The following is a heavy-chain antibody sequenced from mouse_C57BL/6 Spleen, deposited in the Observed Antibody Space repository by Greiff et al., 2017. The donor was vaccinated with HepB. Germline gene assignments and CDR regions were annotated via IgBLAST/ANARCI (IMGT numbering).Heavy chain of an antibody. J-gene: IGHJ4*01. CDR3: ARSGTGYAMDY. CDR1: GYTFTDYY. D-gene: IGHD4-1*01. Sequence: EVQRVESGPVLVKPGASVKMSCKASGYTFTDYYMNWVKQSHGKSLEWIGAINPYNGGTSYNQKFKGKATLTVDKSSSTAYMELNSLTSEDSAVYYCARSGTGYAMDYWGQGTSVTVSS. V-gene: IGHV1-19*01. CDR2: INPYNGGT.